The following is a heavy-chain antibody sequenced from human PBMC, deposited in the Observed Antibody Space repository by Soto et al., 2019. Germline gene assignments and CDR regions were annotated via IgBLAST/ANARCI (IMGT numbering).Heavy chain of an antibody. CDR3: AKVGVGYFDWLPSSGMDV. J-gene: IGHJ6*02. CDR2: IYYSGST. D-gene: IGHD3-9*01. Sequence: NPSETLSLTCTVSGGSISSSGYYWGWIRQPPGKGLEWIGSIYYSGSTYYNPSLKSRVTISVDTSKNQFSLKLSSVTAADTAVYYCAKVGVGYFDWLPSSGMDVWGQGTTVTVSS. CDR1: GGSISSSGYY. V-gene: IGHV4-39*01.